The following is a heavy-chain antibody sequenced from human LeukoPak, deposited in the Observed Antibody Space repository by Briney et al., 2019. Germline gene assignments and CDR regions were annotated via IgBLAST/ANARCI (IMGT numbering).Heavy chain of an antibody. CDR1: GFTFDDYA. CDR3: ARDLPGITIFGAFEY. J-gene: IGHJ4*02. D-gene: IGHD3-3*01. CDR2: ISWNSGSI. Sequence: PGGSLRLSCAASGFTFDDYAMHWVRQAPGKGLEWVSGISWNSGSIGYADSVKGRFTISRDNAKNSLYLQMNSLRAEDTAVYYCARDLPGITIFGAFEYWAQGTLVNVAS. V-gene: IGHV3-9*01.